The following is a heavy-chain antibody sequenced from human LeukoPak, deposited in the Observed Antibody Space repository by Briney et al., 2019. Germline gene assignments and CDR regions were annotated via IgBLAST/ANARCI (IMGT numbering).Heavy chain of an antibody. J-gene: IGHJ4*02. V-gene: IGHV3-30-3*01. CDR3: ARIVGATWGTDY. CDR1: GFTFSSYA. Sequence: GGSLRLSCAASGFTFSSYAMHWVRQAPGKGLEWVAVISYDGSNKYYADSVKGRFTISRDNSKNTLYLQMNSLRAEDTAVYYCARIVGATWGTDYWGQGTLVTVSS. CDR2: ISYDGSNK. D-gene: IGHD1-26*01.